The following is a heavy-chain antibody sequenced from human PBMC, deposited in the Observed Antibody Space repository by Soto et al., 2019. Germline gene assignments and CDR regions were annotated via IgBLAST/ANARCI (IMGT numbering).Heavy chain of an antibody. CDR1: GFPFSGDA. Sequence: GGSLRLSCAASGFPFSGDAMSWVRQAPGKGLEWVSAVSGSGGSTYYADSVKGRFTISRHNSKNTLYLQMNSLRAEDTAVYYCAKDRAPFTLGYYFDSWGQGTLVTVS. CDR2: VSGSGGST. D-gene: IGHD3-16*01. V-gene: IGHV3-23*01. J-gene: IGHJ4*02. CDR3: AKDRAPFTLGYYFDS.